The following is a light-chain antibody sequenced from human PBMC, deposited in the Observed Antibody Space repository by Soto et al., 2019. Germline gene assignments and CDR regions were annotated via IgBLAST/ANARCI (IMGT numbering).Light chain of an antibody. CDR2: DVS. J-gene: IGLJ2*01. CDR1: SSDVGGYNS. CDR3: SSYTTSSTII. Sequence: QSALTQPASVSWSPGQSITISCAGTSSDVGGYNSVSWYQQHPDKAPKLIIYDVSNRPSGVSNRFSGSKSGNTAYLTISGLQAEDEADYHCSSYTTSSTIIFGGGTKVTVL. V-gene: IGLV2-14*01.